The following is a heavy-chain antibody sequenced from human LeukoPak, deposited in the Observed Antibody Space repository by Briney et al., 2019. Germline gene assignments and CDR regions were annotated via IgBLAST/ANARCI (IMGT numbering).Heavy chain of an antibody. D-gene: IGHD3-10*01. CDR2: ISSDGNNE. CDR3: VRGGPGLGV. CDR1: GLSITTYD. Sequence: GRSLRLSCAVSGLSITTYDILWVRQAPGKGLEWVADISSDGNNEYYADSVKGRFVISRDISKNSVYLQMNSLTTEDTALYYCVRGGPGLGVWGQGTKVTVSS. V-gene: IGHV3-30*09. J-gene: IGHJ6*02.